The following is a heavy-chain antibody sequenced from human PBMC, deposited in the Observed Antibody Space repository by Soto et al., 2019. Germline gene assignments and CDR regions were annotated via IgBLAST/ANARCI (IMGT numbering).Heavy chain of an antibody. V-gene: IGHV3-7*03. CDR1: GFTLSSYW. D-gene: IGHD3-10*01. Sequence: EVQLVESGGGLVQPGGSLRLSCAASGFTLSSYWMSWVRQAPGKGLEWVANIKQDGSEKYYVDSVKGRFTISRDNAKNSLYLQMNSLRAEDTAVYYCASFDPPEFRPQSYFDYWGQGTLVTVSS. CDR2: IKQDGSEK. CDR3: ASFDPPEFRPQSYFDY. J-gene: IGHJ4*02.